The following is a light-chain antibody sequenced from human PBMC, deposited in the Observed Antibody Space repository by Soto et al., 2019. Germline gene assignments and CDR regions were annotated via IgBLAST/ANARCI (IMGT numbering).Light chain of an antibody. CDR3: CLYAGGSTVV. J-gene: IGLJ2*01. CDR1: SSDVGSYNL. CDR2: EVS. Sequence: QSALTQPASVSGSPGQSITISCTGTSSDVGSYNLVSWYQQHPGKAPKLMIYEVSNRPSGVSNRFSGSKSGNRASLTISGIQAEDEADYYCCLYAGGSTVVFGGGTQLTVL. V-gene: IGLV2-23*02.